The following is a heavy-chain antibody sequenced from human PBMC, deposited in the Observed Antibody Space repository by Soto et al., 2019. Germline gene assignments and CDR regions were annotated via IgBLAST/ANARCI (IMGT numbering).Heavy chain of an antibody. CDR1: GFTFSSYG. CDR2: ISYDGSNK. Sequence: QVQLVESGGGVVQPGRSLRLSCAASGFTFSSYGMHWVRQAPGKGLEWVAVISYDGSNKYYADSVKGRFTISRDNSKSTLYLQMNSLRAEDTAVYYCAKDDITIFGVVITMGYWGQGTLVTVSS. CDR3: AKDDITIFGVVITMGY. D-gene: IGHD3-3*01. J-gene: IGHJ4*02. V-gene: IGHV3-30*18.